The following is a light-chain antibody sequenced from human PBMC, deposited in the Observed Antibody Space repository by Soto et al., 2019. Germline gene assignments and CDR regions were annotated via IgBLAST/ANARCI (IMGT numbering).Light chain of an antibody. J-gene: IGLJ1*01. CDR2: DVS. CDR3: SSYVDANNYYL. CDR1: SSDVGGYNY. V-gene: IGLV2-11*01. Sequence: QSALTQPRSVSGSPGQSVTISCTGTSSDVGGYNYVSWYQQHPGKAPKLMIYDVSKRPSGVPDRFSGSKSGNTAFLTVSGLQADDEADYYCSSYVDANNYYLFGPGTKLTVL.